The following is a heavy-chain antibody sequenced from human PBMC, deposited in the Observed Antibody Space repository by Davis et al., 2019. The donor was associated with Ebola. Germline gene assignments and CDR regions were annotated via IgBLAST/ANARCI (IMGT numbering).Heavy chain of an antibody. Sequence: GESLKISCAASGLTFSSSAVHWVRQVPGKGLEWVAVISYDGSKTYYAASVQGRFSISSDNSKNTVYLQMSSLRPDDTSVYYCARALGLGLGAVDWGQGTLVTVSS. D-gene: IGHD3/OR15-3a*01. J-gene: IGHJ4*02. CDR1: GLTFSSSA. CDR3: ARALGLGLGAVD. V-gene: IGHV3-30-3*01. CDR2: ISYDGSKT.